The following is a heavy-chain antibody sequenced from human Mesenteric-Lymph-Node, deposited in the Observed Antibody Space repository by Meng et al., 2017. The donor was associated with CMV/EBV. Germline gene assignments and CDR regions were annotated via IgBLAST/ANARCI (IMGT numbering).Heavy chain of an antibody. D-gene: IGHD3-3*01. J-gene: IGHJ5*02. CDR3: ARVFTFRADFWSAYPSWFDP. CDR1: NVSDSY. V-gene: IGHV3-53*01. Sequence: NVSDSYISWVRQAPGKGLEWVSILYTDASTYSADSVKGRFIFSRDNSKNTVYLQMNSLRAEDTAIYYCARVFTFRADFWSAYPSWFDPWGQGTLVTAPQ. CDR2: LYTDAST.